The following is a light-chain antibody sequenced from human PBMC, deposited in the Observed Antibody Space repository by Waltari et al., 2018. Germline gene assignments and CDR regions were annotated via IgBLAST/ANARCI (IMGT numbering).Light chain of an antibody. V-gene: IGKV1-39*01. CDR2: TAS. J-gene: IGKJ1*01. Sequence: DIQMTQSPSSVSASVGDRVTITCRASQSISSYLNWHQQKPGKAPNLLIYTASSLQSGVPSRFSGSGSGTDFTLTISTLQPEDFATYYCQQTNSAPGTFGQGTKVEIK. CDR1: QSISSY. CDR3: QQTNSAPGT.